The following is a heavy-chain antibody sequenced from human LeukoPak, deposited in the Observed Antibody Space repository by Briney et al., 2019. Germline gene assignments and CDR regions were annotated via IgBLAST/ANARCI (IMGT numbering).Heavy chain of an antibody. V-gene: IGHV3-66*02. D-gene: IGHD2-8*02. Sequence: GGSLRLSCAASGFTVSSNYMSWVRQAPGKGLEWVSVIYSGGSTYYADSVKGRFTISRDNSKNTLYLQMNSLRAEDTAVYYCARDIEITGFDPWGQGTLVTVSS. CDR2: IYSGGST. J-gene: IGHJ5*02. CDR3: ARDIEITGFDP. CDR1: GFTVSSNY.